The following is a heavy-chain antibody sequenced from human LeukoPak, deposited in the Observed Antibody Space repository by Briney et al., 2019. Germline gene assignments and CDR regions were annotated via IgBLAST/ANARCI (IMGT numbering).Heavy chain of an antibody. J-gene: IGHJ6*03. Sequence: ASVKVSCKASGGTFSNYVINWVRPAPGQGLEWMGGIIPIFGTANYAQKFQGRVTITTDESTSTAYVEFSSLRDDDTAVYYCARVMGVDTTMVWSHYYYMDVWGKGTTVTVSS. V-gene: IGHV1-69*05. D-gene: IGHD5-18*01. CDR1: GGTFSNYV. CDR2: IIPIFGTA. CDR3: ARVMGVDTTMVWSHYYYMDV.